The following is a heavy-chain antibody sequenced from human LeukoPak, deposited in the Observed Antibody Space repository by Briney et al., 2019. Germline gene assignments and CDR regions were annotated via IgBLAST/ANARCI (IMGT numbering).Heavy chain of an antibody. J-gene: IGHJ3*02. CDR1: GGSISSYY. V-gene: IGHV4-59*01. D-gene: IGHD6-13*01. CDR3: ARGWGSSWFDAFDI. CDR2: IYYSGST. Sequence: PSETLSLTCTVSGGSISSYYWSWIRQPPGKGLEWIGYIYYSGSTNYNPSLKSRVTISVDTSKNQFSLKLSSVTAADTAVYYCARGWGSSWFDAFDIWGQGTMVTVSS.